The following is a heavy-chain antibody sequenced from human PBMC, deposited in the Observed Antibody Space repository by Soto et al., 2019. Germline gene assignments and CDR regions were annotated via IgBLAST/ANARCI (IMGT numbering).Heavy chain of an antibody. V-gene: IGHV4-34*01. D-gene: IGHD6-19*01. CDR1: GGSFSHFF. CDR3: ARLASGWQYYYFDF. CDR2: INHSGST. J-gene: IGHJ2*01. Sequence: SETLSLTCAVYGGSFSHFFWSWIRQPPGKGLEWIGEINHSGSTNYNPSLTRRATLSVDTSKNQVSLKLTSVTAADTAVYYCARLASGWQYYYFDFWGRGTPVTVSS.